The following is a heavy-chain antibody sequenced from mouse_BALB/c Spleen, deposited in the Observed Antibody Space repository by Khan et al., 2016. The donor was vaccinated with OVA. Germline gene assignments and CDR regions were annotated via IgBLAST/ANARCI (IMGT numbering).Heavy chain of an antibody. D-gene: IGHD2-2*01. CDR1: GFTFSSFA. CDR3: ARSLVDYYAMDY. V-gene: IGHV5-9-3*01. Sequence: EVELVESGGGIVKPGGSLKLSCSASGFTFSSFAMSWVRQTPEKRLEWVATISTGGHYTFYPDGVKGRFTISRDNARNTVFLQMSSLRSEDTAIYYCARSLVDYYAMDYWGQGTSVTVSS. J-gene: IGHJ4*01. CDR2: ISTGGHYT.